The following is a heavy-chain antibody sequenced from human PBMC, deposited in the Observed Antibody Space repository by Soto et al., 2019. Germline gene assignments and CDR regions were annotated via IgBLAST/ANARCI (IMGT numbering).Heavy chain of an antibody. CDR3: ARDKERRSSGWGGAFDI. CDR1: GGTFSSYA. V-gene: IGHV1-69*01. J-gene: IGHJ3*02. CDR2: IIPIFGTA. Sequence: VQLVQSGAEVKKPGSSVKVSCKASGGTFSSYAISWVRQAPGQGLEWMGGIIPIFGTANYAQKFQGRVTITAEEATSTAYMELSSLRSEDTAVYYCARDKERRSSGWGGAFDIWGQGTMVTVSS. D-gene: IGHD6-19*01.